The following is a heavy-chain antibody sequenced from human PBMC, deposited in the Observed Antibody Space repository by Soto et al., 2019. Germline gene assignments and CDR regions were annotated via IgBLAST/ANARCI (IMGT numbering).Heavy chain of an antibody. V-gene: IGHV1-69*02. D-gene: IGHD3-10*01. Sequence: QVQLVQSGADVQRPGSSVWVSCKASGDTFNFYSINWERQAPGLGLQRMGRINPILSMSNYAPRFQGRVTMTADKSTSTAYMELSSLRSEDTAMYYCATSYGSGYRAFDSWGQGALVTVS. J-gene: IGHJ4*02. CDR2: INPILSMS. CDR3: ATSYGSGYRAFDS. CDR1: GDTFNFYS.